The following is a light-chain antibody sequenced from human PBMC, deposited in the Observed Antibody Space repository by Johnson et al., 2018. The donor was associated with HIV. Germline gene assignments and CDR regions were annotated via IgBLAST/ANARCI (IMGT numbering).Light chain of an antibody. V-gene: IGLV1-51*01. CDR1: SSNIGRHY. CDR3: GTWDSRLGNYV. CDR2: DND. Sequence: QSVLAQPPSVSAAPGQTVTISCSGSSSNIGRHYVSWYQQLPGTAPKLLIYDNDSRPSGIPDRFSGSKSGTSATLRITGLQTGDEADYYCGTWDSRLGNYVFGTGTKITVL. J-gene: IGLJ1*01.